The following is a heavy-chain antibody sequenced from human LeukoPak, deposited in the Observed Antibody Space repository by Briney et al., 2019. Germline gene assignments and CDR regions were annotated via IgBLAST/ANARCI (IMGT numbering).Heavy chain of an antibody. V-gene: IGHV3-33*01. Sequence: GGSLRLSCAASGFTFSSYGMHWVRQAPGKGLEWVAVIWYDGSNKYYADSVKGRFTISRDNSKNTLYLQMNSLRAEDTAVYYCARARKYCSSTSCYEGGAFDIWGQGTMVTVSS. J-gene: IGHJ3*02. CDR2: IWYDGSNK. CDR3: ARARKYCSSTSCYEGGAFDI. CDR1: GFTFSSYG. D-gene: IGHD2-2*01.